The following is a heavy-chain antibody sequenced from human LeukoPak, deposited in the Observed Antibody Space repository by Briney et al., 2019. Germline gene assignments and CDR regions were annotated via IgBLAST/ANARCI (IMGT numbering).Heavy chain of an antibody. V-gene: IGHV3-33*01. CDR1: GFTFSSYG. Sequence: PGRSLRLSCAASGFTFSSYGMHWVRQAPGKGLEWVAVIWYDGSNKYYADSVKGRFTISRDNSKNTLYLQMNSLRAEDTAVYYCARHLDSSGSLIWGQGTMVTVSS. D-gene: IGHD3-22*01. CDR3: ARHLDSSGSLI. J-gene: IGHJ3*02. CDR2: IWYDGSNK.